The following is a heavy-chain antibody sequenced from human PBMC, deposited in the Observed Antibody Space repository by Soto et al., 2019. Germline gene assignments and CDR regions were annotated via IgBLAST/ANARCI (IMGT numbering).Heavy chain of an antibody. CDR1: GGSISSYY. CDR2: IYYSGST. CDR3: ARDFGDYGDDYFDY. V-gene: IGHV4-59*01. Sequence: QVQLQESGPGLVKPSETLSLTCTVSGGSISSYYWSWIRQPPGKGLEWIGYIYYSGSTNYNPSLKSRVTISVDTSKNQFSLKLSPVTAADTAVYYCARDFGDYGDDYFDYWGQGTLVTVSS. D-gene: IGHD4-17*01. J-gene: IGHJ4*02.